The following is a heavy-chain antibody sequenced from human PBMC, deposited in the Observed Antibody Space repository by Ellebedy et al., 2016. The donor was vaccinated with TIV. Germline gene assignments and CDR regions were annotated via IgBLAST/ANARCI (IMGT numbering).Heavy chain of an antibody. Sequence: GGSLRLXXAASGFTFSSYAMSWVRQAPGKGLEWVSAISGSGGSTNYADSVKGRFSISRDNAKNTLYLQMNSLRAEDTAVYYCVRRSSGYCVGTSCTTDFDYWGQGTLVTVSS. CDR3: VRRSSGYCVGTSCTTDFDY. CDR2: ISGSGGST. D-gene: IGHD2-2*03. V-gene: IGHV3-23*01. J-gene: IGHJ4*02. CDR1: GFTFSSYA.